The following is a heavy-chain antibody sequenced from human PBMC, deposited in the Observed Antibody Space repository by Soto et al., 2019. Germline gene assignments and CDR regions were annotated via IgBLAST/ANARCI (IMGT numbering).Heavy chain of an antibody. CDR2: INHSGST. V-gene: IGHV4-34*01. CDR1: GGSFSGYY. D-gene: IGHD7-27*01. J-gene: IGHJ4*02. Sequence: SETLSLTCAVYGGSFSGYYWSWIRQPPGKGLEWIGEINHSGSTNYNPSLKSRVTISVDTSKNQFSLKLSSVTAADTAVYYCASFTLTGDFPYYFDYWGQGTLVTVSS. CDR3: ASFTLTGDFPYYFDY.